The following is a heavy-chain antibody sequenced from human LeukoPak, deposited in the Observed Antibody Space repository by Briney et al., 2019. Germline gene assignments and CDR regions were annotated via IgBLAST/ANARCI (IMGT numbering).Heavy chain of an antibody. CDR1: GGSINSGGYY. Sequence: PSQTLSLTCTVSGGSINSGGYYWSWIRQPAGKGLEWIGRFYTSGNTNYNPSLKSRATISVDTSKNQFSLKLSSVTAADTAVYYCARSPYDFWSGFSGDYYYYYMDVWGKGTTVTVSS. J-gene: IGHJ6*03. D-gene: IGHD3-3*01. CDR3: ARSPYDFWSGFSGDYYYYYMDV. V-gene: IGHV4-61*02. CDR2: FYTSGNT.